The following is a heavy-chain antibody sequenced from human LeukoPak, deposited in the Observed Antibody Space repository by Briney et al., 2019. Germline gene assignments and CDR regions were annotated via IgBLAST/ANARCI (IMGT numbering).Heavy chain of an antibody. CDR2: IYYSGNI. V-gene: IGHV4-59*01. Sequence: SETLSLTCTVSGGSISNYYWSWIRQPPGKGLEWIGYIYYSGNINYNPSLKSRVTISVDTSKNQFSLKLSSVTAADTAVYYCARSSGSGPAYYYGLDVWGQGTTVTVSS. D-gene: IGHD6-19*01. J-gene: IGHJ6*02. CDR1: GGSISNYY. CDR3: ARSSGSGPAYYYGLDV.